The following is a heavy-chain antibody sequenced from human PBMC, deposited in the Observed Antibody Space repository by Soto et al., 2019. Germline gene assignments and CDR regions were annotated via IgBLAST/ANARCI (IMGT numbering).Heavy chain of an antibody. V-gene: IGHV1-18*01. CDR1: GYTFSSYG. CDR3: ASELTPMDV. CDR2: IRAYNGNR. J-gene: IGHJ6*02. Sequence: QVQLVQSGAEVKKPGASVKVSCKASGYTFSSYGISWVRQAPGQGLEGMGWIRAYNGNRNYAQKLQGRVTMTTDTATRIAYMQLRSLRSDDTAVYYCASELTPMDVWGQGTAVTVSS. D-gene: IGHD7-27*01.